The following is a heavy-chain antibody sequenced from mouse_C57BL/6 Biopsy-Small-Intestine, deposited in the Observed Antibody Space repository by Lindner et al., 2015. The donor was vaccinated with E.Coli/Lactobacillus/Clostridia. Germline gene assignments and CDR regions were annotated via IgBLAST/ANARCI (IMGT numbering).Heavy chain of an antibody. CDR2: ISGHNGHT. J-gene: IGHJ4*01. CDR1: GYMFYDYG. CDR3: VRDKNAYSAYDFFFDY. V-gene: IGHV1-84*02. D-gene: IGHD6-1*01. Sequence: SVKVSCKTSGYMFYDYGVSWVRQAPGQGPEWMGWISGHNGHTYHIDKLQDRITLTTDTFTNTAYMELRSLRPDDTAVYYCVRDKNAYSAYDFFFDYWGQGTQVTVSS.